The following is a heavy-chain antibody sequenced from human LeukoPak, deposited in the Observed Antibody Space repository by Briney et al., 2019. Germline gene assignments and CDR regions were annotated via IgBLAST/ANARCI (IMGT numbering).Heavy chain of an antibody. CDR3: ATGYRTY. J-gene: IGHJ4*02. V-gene: IGHV3-7*03. CDR1: GFTFSTYW. CDR2: INQDGSEK. Sequence: GGSLRLSCAASGFTFSTYWMSWVRQAPGKGLEWVANINQDGSEKNYVDSVKGRFTISRDNAKNSLYLQMNSLRAEDTAVHYCATGYRTYWGQGTLVTVSS. D-gene: IGHD3-9*01.